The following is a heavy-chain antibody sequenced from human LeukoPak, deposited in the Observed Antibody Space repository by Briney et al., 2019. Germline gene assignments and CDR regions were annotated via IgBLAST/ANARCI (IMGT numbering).Heavy chain of an antibody. D-gene: IGHD6-13*01. V-gene: IGHV1-18*01. J-gene: IGHJ3*02. CDR2: ISAYNGNT. Sequence: GASVKVSCKASGYTFTSYGISWERQAPGQGLEWMGWISAYNGNTNYAQKLQGRVTMTTDTSTSTAYMELRSLRSDDTAVYYCARDKWDVAAAGTGAFDIWGQGTMVTVSS. CDR1: GYTFTSYG. CDR3: ARDKWDVAAAGTGAFDI.